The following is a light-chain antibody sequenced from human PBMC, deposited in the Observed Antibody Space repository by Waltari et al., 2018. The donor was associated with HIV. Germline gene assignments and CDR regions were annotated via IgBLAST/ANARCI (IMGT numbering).Light chain of an antibody. CDR3: QQRSNWHGEFT. CDR2: DAS. CDR1: QSVSSY. J-gene: IGKJ3*01. Sequence: EIVLTQSPATLSLSPGERATLSCRASQSVSSYLAWYQHKPGQAPRLLIYDASNRATGIPARFSGSWSGTDFTLTISSLEPEDFAVYYCQQRSNWHGEFTFGPGTKVDIK. V-gene: IGKV3-11*01.